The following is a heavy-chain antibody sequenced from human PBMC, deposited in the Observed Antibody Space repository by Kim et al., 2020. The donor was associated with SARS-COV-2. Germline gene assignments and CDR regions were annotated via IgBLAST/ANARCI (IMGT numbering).Heavy chain of an antibody. CDR1: GGSVSSGSYY. Sequence: SETLSLTCTVSGGSVSSGSYYWSWIRQPPGKGLEWIGYIYYSGSTNYNPSLKSRVTISVDTSKNQFYLKLSSVTAADTAVYYCASDSPQDYYDSSGSLDYWGQGTLVTVSS. D-gene: IGHD3-22*01. V-gene: IGHV4-61*01. CDR2: IYYSGST. CDR3: ASDSPQDYYDSSGSLDY. J-gene: IGHJ4*02.